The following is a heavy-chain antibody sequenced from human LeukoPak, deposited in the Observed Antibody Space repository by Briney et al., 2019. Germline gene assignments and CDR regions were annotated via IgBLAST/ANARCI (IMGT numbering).Heavy chain of an antibody. CDR3: ARDKSSSWYGGVDH. CDR1: GYTFTGYY. D-gene: IGHD6-13*01. J-gene: IGHJ4*02. CDR2: IDPNSGGT. V-gene: IGHV1-2*02. Sequence: ASVKVSCKASGYTFTGYYIHWVRQAPGQGLEWMGWIDPNSGGTDYAQKFQGRVTVTRDTSISTACMELSRLRSDDTAVYYCARDKSSSWYGGVDHWGQGTLVTVSS.